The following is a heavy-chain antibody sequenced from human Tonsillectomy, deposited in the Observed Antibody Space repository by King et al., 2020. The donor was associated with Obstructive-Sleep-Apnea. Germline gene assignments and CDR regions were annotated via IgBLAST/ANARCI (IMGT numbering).Heavy chain of an antibody. V-gene: IGHV3-30*04. CDR1: GFTFSSYP. Sequence: VQLVESGGGVVQPGRSLRLSCAASGFTFSSYPMHWGRQAPGKGLEWVAVISYDGSNKYYADSVKGRFTISRDNSKNTLYLQMNSLRAEDTAVYYCARDRRYCTSTRGCTIYGMDVWGQGTTVTVSS. D-gene: IGHD2-2*02. CDR2: ISYDGSNK. J-gene: IGHJ6*02. CDR3: ARDRRYCTSTRGCTIYGMDV.